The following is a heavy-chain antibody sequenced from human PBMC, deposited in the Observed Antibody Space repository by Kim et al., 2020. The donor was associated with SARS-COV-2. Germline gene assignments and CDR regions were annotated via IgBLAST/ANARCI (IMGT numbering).Heavy chain of an antibody. D-gene: IGHD6-19*01. J-gene: IGHJ4*02. CDR3: AKGYSSGWYRGYFDY. CDR1: GFTFDDYA. V-gene: IGHV3-43D*03. CDR2: ISWDGGST. Sequence: GGSLRLSCAASGFTFDDYAMHWVRQAPGKGLEWVSLISWDGGSTYYADSVKGRFTISRDNSKNSLYLQMNSLRAEDTALYYCAKGYSSGWYRGYFDYWGQGTLVTVSS.